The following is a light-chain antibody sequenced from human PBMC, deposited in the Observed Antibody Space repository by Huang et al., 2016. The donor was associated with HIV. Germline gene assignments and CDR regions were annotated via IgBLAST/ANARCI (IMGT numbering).Light chain of an antibody. Sequence: EIVLTQSPGTLSLSPGERATLSCRASQSGIGTYLAWYHQKPGQTPTLLIYAASGRATGIPDRFSGSGSGTDFTLTISRLEPEDFAVYYCQQYGNLPLTFGGGTKVEIK. CDR1: QSGIGTY. J-gene: IGKJ4*01. CDR3: QQYGNLPLT. CDR2: AAS. V-gene: IGKV3-20*01.